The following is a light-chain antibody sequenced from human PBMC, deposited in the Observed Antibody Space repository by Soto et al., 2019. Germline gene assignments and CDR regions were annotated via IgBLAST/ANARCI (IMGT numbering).Light chain of an antibody. CDR1: SSDVGSYNR. V-gene: IGLV2-18*02. CDR2: EVS. CDR3: SSYTSSSTVV. J-gene: IGLJ2*01. Sequence: QSALTQPPSVSGSSGQSVTISCIGTSSDVGSYNRVSWYQQPPGTAPKLMFYEVSNRPSGVPDRFSGSKSGNTASLTISGLQAEDEADYYCSSYTSSSTVVYGGGTKLTVL.